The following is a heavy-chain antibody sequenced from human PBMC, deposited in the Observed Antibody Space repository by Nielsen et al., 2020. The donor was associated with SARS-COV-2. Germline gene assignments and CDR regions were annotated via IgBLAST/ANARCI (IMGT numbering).Heavy chain of an antibody. Sequence: GESLKISCAASGITFSSYGMHWVRQAPGKGLEWVAVISYDGSNKYYADSVKGRFTISRDNSKNTLYLQMNSLRAEDTAVYYCARDGRLVRDAFDIWGQGTMVTVSS. CDR2: ISYDGSNK. CDR1: GITFSSYG. CDR3: ARDGRLVRDAFDI. V-gene: IGHV3-30*03. D-gene: IGHD6-19*01. J-gene: IGHJ3*02.